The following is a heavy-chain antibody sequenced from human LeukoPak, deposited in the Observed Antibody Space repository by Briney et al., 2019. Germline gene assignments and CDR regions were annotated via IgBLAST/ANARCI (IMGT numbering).Heavy chain of an antibody. D-gene: IGHD2-15*01. V-gene: IGHV1-46*01. Sequence: ASVKVSCKASGYTFTSCYMHWVRQAPGQGLEWMGIINPSGGSTSYAQKFQGRVTMTRDTSISTAYMELSRLRSDDTAVYYCARAFRYCSGGSCSPLDYWGQGTLVTVSS. CDR3: ARAFRYCSGGSCSPLDY. J-gene: IGHJ4*02. CDR2: INPSGGST. CDR1: GYTFTSCY.